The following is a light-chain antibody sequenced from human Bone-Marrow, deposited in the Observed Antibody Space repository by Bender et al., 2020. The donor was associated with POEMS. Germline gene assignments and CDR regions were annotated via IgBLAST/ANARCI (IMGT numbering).Light chain of an antibody. V-gene: IGLV2-23*02. J-gene: IGLJ1*01. CDR1: SSDVGAYNL. CDR2: DVS. Sequence: QSALTQPASVSGSPGQSITISCTGASSDVGAYNLVSWFQQHPGKAPKLMIYDVSNRPSGVSNRFSGSKSGNTASLTISGLQADDEAEYYCCSYAVGRSYVFGTGTKVTVL. CDR3: CSYAVGRSYV.